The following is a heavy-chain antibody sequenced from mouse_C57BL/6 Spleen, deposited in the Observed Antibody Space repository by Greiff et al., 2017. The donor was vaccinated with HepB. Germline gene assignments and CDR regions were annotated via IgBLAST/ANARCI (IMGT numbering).Heavy chain of an antibody. J-gene: IGHJ1*03. CDR1: GFNIKDDY. Sequence: EVQLQQSGAELVRPGASVKLSCTASGFNIKDDYMHWVKQRPEQGLEWIGWIDPENGDTEYASKFQGKATITADTSSNTAYLQLSSLTSEDTAVYYCTGTTVVNWYFDVWGTGTTVTVSS. V-gene: IGHV14-4*01. CDR3: TGTTVVNWYFDV. CDR2: IDPENGDT. D-gene: IGHD1-1*01.